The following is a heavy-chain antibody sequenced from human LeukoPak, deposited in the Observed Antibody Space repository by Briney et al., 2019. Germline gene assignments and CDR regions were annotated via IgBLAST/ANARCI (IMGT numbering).Heavy chain of an antibody. J-gene: IGHJ4*02. CDR1: GYTFTSYG. CDR2: ISAYNGNT. CDR3: ARDSPMIVVVTXFXX. D-gene: IGHD3-22*01. V-gene: IGHV1-18*01. Sequence: ASVKVSCKASGYTFTSYGISWVRQAPGQGLEWMGWISAYNGNTNYAQKLQGRVTMTTDTSTSTAYMELRSLRSDDTAVYYCARDSPMIVVVTXFXXWGQGTLVTV.